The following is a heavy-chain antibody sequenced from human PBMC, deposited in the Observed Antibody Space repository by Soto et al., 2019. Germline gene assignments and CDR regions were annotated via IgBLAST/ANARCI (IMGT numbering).Heavy chain of an antibody. J-gene: IGHJ4*02. CDR1: GVTFTRYF. CDR3: ARGVHY. D-gene: IGHD2-8*01. CDR2: IYPTDSHT. V-gene: IGHV5-51*01. Sequence: XDSLNISLRTPGVTFTRYFIAWVRQTPGKGLEWMGVIYPTDSHTTYSPSFQGQVTISVDKSINTAYLQWDSLKASDTAIYYCARGVHYWGQGTLVTVSS.